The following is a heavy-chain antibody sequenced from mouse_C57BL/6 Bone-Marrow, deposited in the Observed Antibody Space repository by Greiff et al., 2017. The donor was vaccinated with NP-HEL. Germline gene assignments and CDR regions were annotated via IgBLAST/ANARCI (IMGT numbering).Heavy chain of an antibody. CDR1: GFTFSDYY. J-gene: IGHJ1*03. Sequence: EVKLVESGGGLVQPGGSLKLSCAASGFTFSDYYMYWVRQTPEKRLEWVAYISNGGGSTYYPDTVKGRFTISRDNAKNTLYLQMSRLKSEDTAMYYCARRGYDYDGYFDVWGTGTTVTVSS. V-gene: IGHV5-12*01. CDR2: ISNGGGST. D-gene: IGHD2-4*01. CDR3: ARRGYDYDGYFDV.